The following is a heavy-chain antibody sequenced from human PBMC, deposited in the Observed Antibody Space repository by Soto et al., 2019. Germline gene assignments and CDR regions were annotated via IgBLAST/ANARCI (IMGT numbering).Heavy chain of an antibody. J-gene: IGHJ6*02. CDR2: IWYDGSNK. V-gene: IGHV3-33*01. CDR1: GFTFSSYG. CDR3: ARERNDGNYYYYGIDV. D-gene: IGHD1-1*01. Sequence: QVQLVESGGGVVQPGRSLRLSCAASGFTFSSYGMHWVRQAPGKGLEWVAVIWYDGSNKYYADSVKGRFTISRDNSKNSLDLQMNSVRDEDTAVYYCARERNDGNYYYYGIDVWGQGTTVTVSS.